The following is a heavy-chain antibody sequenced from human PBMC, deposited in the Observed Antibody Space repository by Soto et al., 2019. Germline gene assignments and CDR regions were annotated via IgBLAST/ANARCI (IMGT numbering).Heavy chain of an antibody. V-gene: IGHV1-8*01. CDR2: MNPNSGNT. Sequence: ASVKVSCKASGYTFTSYDSNWVRKATGQGLEWMGWMNPNSGNTGYAQKFQGRVTMTRNTSISTAYMELSSLRSEDTAVYYCARDGGVQARFDPWGQGTLVTVSS. J-gene: IGHJ5*02. CDR1: GYTFTSYD. D-gene: IGHD2-8*02. CDR3: ARDGGVQARFDP.